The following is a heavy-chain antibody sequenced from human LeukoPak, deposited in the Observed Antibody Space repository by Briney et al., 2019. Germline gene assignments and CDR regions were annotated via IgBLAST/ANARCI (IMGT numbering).Heavy chain of an antibody. CDR3: ASGPRPVPAGY. CDR2: IHYSGST. CDR1: GGSITSGDYY. Sequence: SETLSLTCSVSGGSITSGDYYWSWIRQPPGKGLEWIGYIHYSGSTYYTPSFKSRVTISVDTSKNQFSPKLSSVTAADTAVYYCASGPRPVPAGYWGQGTLVTVSS. V-gene: IGHV4-30-4*01. D-gene: IGHD1-14*01. J-gene: IGHJ4*02.